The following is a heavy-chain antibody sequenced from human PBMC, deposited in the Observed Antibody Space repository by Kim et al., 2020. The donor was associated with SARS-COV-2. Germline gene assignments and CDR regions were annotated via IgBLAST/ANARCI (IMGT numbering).Heavy chain of an antibody. V-gene: IGHV4-39*01. CDR3: ARHRPQAAFDY. D-gene: IGHD6-25*01. CDR2: T. Sequence: TYYNPSLKSRVTISVDTSKNQFSLKLSSVTAADTAVYYCARHRPQAAFDYWGQGTLVTVSS. J-gene: IGHJ4*02.